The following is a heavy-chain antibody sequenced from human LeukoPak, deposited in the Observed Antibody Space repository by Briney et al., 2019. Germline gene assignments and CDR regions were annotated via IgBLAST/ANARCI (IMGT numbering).Heavy chain of an antibody. CDR1: GFTVSSNY. D-gene: IGHD7-27*01. V-gene: IGHV3-53*01. Sequence: PGGSLRLSCAASGFTVSSNYMSWVRQAPGKGLEWVSVIYSGGSTYYADSVKGRFTISRDNAKNSLYLHTHSLRAEDTAIYYCARLKLGYWYFDLWGRGTLLTVSS. CDR3: ARLKLGYWYFDL. CDR2: IYSGGST. J-gene: IGHJ2*01.